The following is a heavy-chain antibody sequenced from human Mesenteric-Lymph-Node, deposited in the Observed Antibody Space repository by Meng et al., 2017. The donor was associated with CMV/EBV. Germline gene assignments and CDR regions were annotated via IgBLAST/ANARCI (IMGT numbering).Heavy chain of an antibody. J-gene: IGHJ4*02. CDR3: ARATLYCSSTSCYFFDY. CDR1: YNFTRYA. V-gene: IGHV7-4-1*02. D-gene: IGHD2-2*01. Sequence: YNFTRYAMNWVRQAPRQGLEWMGWINTNTGNPTYAQGFTGRFVFSLDTSVSTAYLQISSLKAEDTAVYYCARATLYCSSTSCYFFDYWGQGTLVTVSS. CDR2: INTNTGNP.